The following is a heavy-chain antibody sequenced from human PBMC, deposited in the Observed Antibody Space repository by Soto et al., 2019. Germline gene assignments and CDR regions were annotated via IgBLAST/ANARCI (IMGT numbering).Heavy chain of an antibody. D-gene: IGHD3-16*01. CDR3: ATFTFGRPFDT. V-gene: IGHV3-23*01. J-gene: IGHJ3*02. CDR2: ISGSGFST. Sequence: GSLRLSCAASGFTFNTYAMSWVRQSPGQGLEWVSAISGSGFSTYYADSVKGRFSTSSDSSKNTLFLQMNSMRADDTAVYFCATFTFGRPFDTWGQGTMVTVS. CDR1: GFTFNTYA.